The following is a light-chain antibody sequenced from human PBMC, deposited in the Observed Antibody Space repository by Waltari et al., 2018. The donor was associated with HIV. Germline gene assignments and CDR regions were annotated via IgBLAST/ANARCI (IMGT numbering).Light chain of an antibody. CDR2: EDT. Sequence: SYELTQSPSLSVSPGQTASITCSGDKLGDHYACWYQQRPGQSPVLVIYEDTKRPPGRPGRFSGSSAGTPAIPAIRGTQAVDAADYYLRAWDTSVWVFCGGTKLTVL. V-gene: IGLV3-1*01. J-gene: IGLJ3*02. CDR1: KLGDHY. CDR3: RAWDTSVWV.